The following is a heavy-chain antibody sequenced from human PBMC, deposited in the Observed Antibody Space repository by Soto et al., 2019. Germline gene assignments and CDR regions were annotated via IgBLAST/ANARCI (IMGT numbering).Heavy chain of an antibody. CDR3: ARGRDFWSGYPFDY. J-gene: IGHJ4*02. D-gene: IGHD3-3*01. CDR1: GGSISSYY. Sequence: SETLSLTCTVSGGSISSYYWSWIRQPPGKGLEWIGYIYYSGSTNYNPSLKSRVTISVDTSKNQFSLKPSSVTAADTAVYYCARGRDFWSGYPFDYWGQGTLVTISS. V-gene: IGHV4-59*01. CDR2: IYYSGST.